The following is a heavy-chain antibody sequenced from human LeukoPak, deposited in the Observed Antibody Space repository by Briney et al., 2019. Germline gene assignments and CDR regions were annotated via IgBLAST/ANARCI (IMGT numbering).Heavy chain of an antibody. Sequence: SGTLSLTCTVSSGSISGYYWSWIRQPPGKGLEWIAYIYNSGTTKYNPYLKSRVTISMDTSRRQFSLRLSSVTAADTAVYYCARHILTAGSIEWGQGTLVTVSS. CDR2: IYNSGTT. CDR3: ARHILTAGSIE. CDR1: SGSISGYY. D-gene: IGHD2-15*01. J-gene: IGHJ4*02. V-gene: IGHV4-59*08.